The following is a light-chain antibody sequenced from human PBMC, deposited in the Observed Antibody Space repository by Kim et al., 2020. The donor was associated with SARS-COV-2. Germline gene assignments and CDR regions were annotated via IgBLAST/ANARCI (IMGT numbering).Light chain of an antibody. CDR1: QTIWYSNKNY. J-gene: IGKJ2*01. CDR3: QQYLTGPFT. CDR2: WAS. V-gene: IGKV4-1*01. Sequence: GEGATIHCKSSQTIWYSNKNYLAWYQQKPGQRPALLIYWASTRASGVPDRFSGSGSGTSFALTISSVQADDVAVYFCQQYLTGPFTFGQGSKLEI.